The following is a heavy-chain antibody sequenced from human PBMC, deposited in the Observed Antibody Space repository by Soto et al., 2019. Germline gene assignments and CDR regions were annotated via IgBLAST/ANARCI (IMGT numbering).Heavy chain of an antibody. J-gene: IGHJ4*02. CDR1: GYTFTSYY. Sequence: ASVKVSCKASGYTFTSYYMHWVRQAPGQGLEWMGIINPSGGSTSYAQKFQGRVTMTRDTSTSTVYMELSSLRSEDTVVYYCARDHKYYYGSGSYYSLFDYWGQGTLVTVSS. CDR3: ARDHKYYYGSGSYYSLFDY. D-gene: IGHD3-10*01. V-gene: IGHV1-46*01. CDR2: INPSGGST.